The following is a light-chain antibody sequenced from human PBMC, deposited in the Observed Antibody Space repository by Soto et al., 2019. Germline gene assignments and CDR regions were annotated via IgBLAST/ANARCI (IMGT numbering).Light chain of an antibody. CDR2: EVS. CDR3: SSYSISTAYL. J-gene: IGLJ1*01. CDR1: SSDVGGYDY. V-gene: IGLV2-14*01. Sequence: QSVLTQPASVSGSPGQSITISCTGTSSDVGGYDYVSWYQIHPGKAPKLMVFEVSNRPSGVSYRFSGSKSGNTASLTISGIQAEDEADYFCSSYSISTAYLFGTGTKLTVL.